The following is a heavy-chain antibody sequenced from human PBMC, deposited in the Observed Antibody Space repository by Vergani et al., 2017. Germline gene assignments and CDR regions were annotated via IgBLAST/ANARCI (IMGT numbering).Heavy chain of an antibody. D-gene: IGHD1-26*01. Sequence: QVQLVESGGGVVQPGRSLRLSCAASGFTFSSYGMHWVRQAQGKGLEWVAVIWYDGSNKYYADSVKGRFTISRDNSKNTLYLQMNSLRAEDTAVYYCASSSWEPRGFDYWGQGTLVTVSS. CDR1: GFTFSSYG. V-gene: IGHV3-33*01. CDR2: IWYDGSNK. CDR3: ASSSWEPRGFDY. J-gene: IGHJ4*02.